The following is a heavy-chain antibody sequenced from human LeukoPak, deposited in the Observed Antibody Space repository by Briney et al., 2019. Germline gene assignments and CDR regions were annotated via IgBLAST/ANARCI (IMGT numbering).Heavy chain of an antibody. D-gene: IGHD4-17*01. Sequence: GGSLRLSCAASGFTVNRTYMNCVRQAPGKGLEWVSSVSSGGSYIYDADSVKGRFTISRDNAKNSLYLQMNSLRAEDTAVYYCARGTYGDYPYYFDYWGQGTLVTVSS. CDR1: GFTVNRTY. CDR3: ARGTYGDYPYYFDY. CDR2: VSSGGSYI. V-gene: IGHV3-21*01. J-gene: IGHJ4*02.